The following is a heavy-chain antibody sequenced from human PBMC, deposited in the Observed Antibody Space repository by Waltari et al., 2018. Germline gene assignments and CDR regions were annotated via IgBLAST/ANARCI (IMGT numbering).Heavy chain of an antibody. CDR1: GGTFSSYA. J-gene: IGHJ3*02. CDR2: IIPILGIA. D-gene: IGHD6-13*01. CDR3: AREPYSSSWYFAFDI. Sequence: QVQLVQSGAEVKKPGSSVKVSCKASGGTFSSYAIRWVRPAPGQGLEWMGGIIPILGIANYAQKFQGRVTITADKSTSTAYMELSSLRSEDTAVYYCAREPYSSSWYFAFDIWGQGTMVTVSS. V-gene: IGHV1-69*10.